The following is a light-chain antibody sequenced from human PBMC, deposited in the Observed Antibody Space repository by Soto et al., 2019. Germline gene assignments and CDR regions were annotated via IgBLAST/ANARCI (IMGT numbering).Light chain of an antibody. CDR1: STDVADYNY. V-gene: IGLV2-14*01. CDR3: SSYTSSDTLV. CDR2: EVN. J-gene: IGLJ1*01. Sequence: QSALTQPASVSGSPGQSITISCTGTSTDVADYNYVSWYQQHPGKAPKLMIYEVNNRPSGVSNRFSGSKSGNTASLTISGLQAEDEADYYCSSYTSSDTLVFGTGTKLTVL.